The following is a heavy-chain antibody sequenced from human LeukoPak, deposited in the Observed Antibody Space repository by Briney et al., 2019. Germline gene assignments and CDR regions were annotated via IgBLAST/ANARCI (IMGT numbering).Heavy chain of an antibody. D-gene: IGHD3-16*01. CDR2: ISSSSSTI. J-gene: IGHJ4*02. CDR3: ARDMIGGIPDYIDY. V-gene: IGHV3-48*01. CDR1: GFTFSSYS. Sequence: GGSLRLSCAASGFTFSSYSMNWVRQAPGKGLEWVSYISSSSSTIYYADSVKGRFTISRDNAKNSLYLQMNSLRAEDTAVYYCARDMIGGIPDYIDYWGQGTLVTLSS.